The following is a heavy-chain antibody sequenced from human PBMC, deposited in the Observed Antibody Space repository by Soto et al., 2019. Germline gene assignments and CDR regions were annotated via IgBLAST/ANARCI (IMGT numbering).Heavy chain of an antibody. Sequence: QVQLVQSGAEVKKPGASVKVSCKASGYTLTDYGISWVRQAPGQGLEWMGWISGYNGNTKYAQNLQGRVTMSTDTTTNNAYMEVRSLRSDDTAVYYCASEALYENSGYRWFDPWGQGTLVTVSS. D-gene: IGHD3-22*01. CDR1: GYTLTDYG. CDR2: ISGYNGNT. J-gene: IGHJ5*02. CDR3: ASEALYENSGYRWFDP. V-gene: IGHV1-18*01.